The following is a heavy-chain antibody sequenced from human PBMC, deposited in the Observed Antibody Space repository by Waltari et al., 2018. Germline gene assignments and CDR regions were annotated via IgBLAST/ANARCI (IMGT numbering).Heavy chain of an antibody. CDR3: ARSITIFGVVSYDAFDI. D-gene: IGHD3-3*01. J-gene: IGHJ3*02. CDR2: ISYDGSNK. Sequence: QVQLVESGGGVVQPGRSLRLSCAASGFPFSSYAMHWVRQAPGKGLEWVAVISYDGSNKYYADSVKGRFTISRDNSKNTLYLQMNSLRAEDTAVYYCARSITIFGVVSYDAFDIWGQGTMVTVSS. CDR1: GFPFSSYA. V-gene: IGHV3-30*01.